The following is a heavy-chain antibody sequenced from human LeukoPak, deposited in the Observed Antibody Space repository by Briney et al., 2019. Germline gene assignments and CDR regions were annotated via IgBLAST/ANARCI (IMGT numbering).Heavy chain of an antibody. V-gene: IGHV3-30-3*01. J-gene: IGHJ4*02. CDR2: ISYDGSNK. CDR3: GREIMITFGGVIAMDY. Sequence: GRSLRLSCAASGFTFSSYAMHWVRQAPGKGLEWVAVISYDGSNKYYADSVKGRFTISRDNSKNTLYLQMNSLRAEDTAVYYCGREIMITFGGVIAMDYWGQGTLVTVSS. D-gene: IGHD3-16*02. CDR1: GFTFSSYA.